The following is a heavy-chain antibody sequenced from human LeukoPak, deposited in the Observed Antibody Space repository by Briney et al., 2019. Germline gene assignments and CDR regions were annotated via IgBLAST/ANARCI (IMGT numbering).Heavy chain of an antibody. J-gene: IGHJ4*02. CDR2: ISYDGSNK. CDR3: ARENHAMVIDY. CDR1: GFTFSGYS. D-gene: IGHD5-18*01. V-gene: IGHV3-30*03. Sequence: PGGSLRLSCAASGFTFSGYSMNWVRQAPGKGLEWVAVISYDGSNKYYADSVKGRFTISRDNSKNTLYLQMNSLRAEDTAVYYCARENHAMVIDYWGQGTLVTVSS.